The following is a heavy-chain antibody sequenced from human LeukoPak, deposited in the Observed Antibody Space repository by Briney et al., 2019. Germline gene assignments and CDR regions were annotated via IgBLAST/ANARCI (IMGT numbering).Heavy chain of an antibody. D-gene: IGHD2-21*02. CDR1: GFTFSSYA. Sequence: PGGSLRLSCAASGFTFSSYAMSWVRQAPGKGLEWVSAISGSGGSTYYADSVKGRFTISRDNSKNTLYLQMNSLRAEDTAVYYCAKAPHTLAYCGCDCYSYFDYWGQGTLVTVSS. CDR3: AKAPHTLAYCGCDCYSYFDY. CDR2: ISGSGGST. V-gene: IGHV3-23*01. J-gene: IGHJ4*02.